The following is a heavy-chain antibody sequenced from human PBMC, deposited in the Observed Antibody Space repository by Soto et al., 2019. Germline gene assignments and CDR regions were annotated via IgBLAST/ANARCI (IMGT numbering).Heavy chain of an antibody. Sequence: PSETLSLTCAVSGVSISSGGYSWSWIRQPPGKGLEWIGYIYHSGSTYYNPSPKSRVTISVDRSKNQFSLKLSSVTVADTAVYYCARVPGPWGQGTLVTVSS. CDR3: ARVPGP. J-gene: IGHJ5*02. CDR1: GVSISSGGYS. V-gene: IGHV4-30-2*01. CDR2: IYHSGST.